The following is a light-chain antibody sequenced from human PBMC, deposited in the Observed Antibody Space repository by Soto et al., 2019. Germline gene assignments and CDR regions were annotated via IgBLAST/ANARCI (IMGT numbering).Light chain of an antibody. CDR3: QQYDNLPLT. Sequence: DIQMTQSPSSLSASVGDRVPITCQASQDISRYVNWYQHKPGKAPKLLIYDASNLETRVPSRFSGSGSGTDFTFTISSLQPEDFATYYCQQYDNLPLTFGGGTKVDIK. V-gene: IGKV1-33*01. J-gene: IGKJ4*01. CDR2: DAS. CDR1: QDISRY.